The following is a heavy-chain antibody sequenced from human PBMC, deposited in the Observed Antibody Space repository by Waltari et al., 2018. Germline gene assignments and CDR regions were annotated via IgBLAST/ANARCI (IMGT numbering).Heavy chain of an antibody. CDR1: GYSISSGYY. V-gene: IGHV4-38-2*02. CDR3: AREVAGRDLDY. J-gene: IGHJ4*02. D-gene: IGHD6-19*01. CDR2: IYHSGRT. Sequence: QVQLQESGPGLVKPSETLSLTCAVSGYSISSGYYWGWIRQPPGKGREWIGSIYHSGRTYYNPSLKSRVTISVDTSKNQFSLKLSSVTAADTAVYYWAREVAGRDLDYWGQGTLVTVSS.